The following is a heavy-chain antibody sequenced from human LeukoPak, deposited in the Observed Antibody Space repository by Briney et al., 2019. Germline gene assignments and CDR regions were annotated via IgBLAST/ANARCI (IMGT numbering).Heavy chain of an antibody. V-gene: IGHV4-4*07. CDR2: MSSGGST. D-gene: IGHD3-22*01. CDR1: GASISSSY. CDR3: ARDQTHYVSSGYYYVTYLQH. J-gene: IGHJ1*01. Sequence: SETLSLTCTVSGASISSSYCTWIWQSAGEGLEWIGRMSSGGSTTYNPSFKGRVTMSLDTSKRQFSLNLSSVTAADTAVYFCARDQTHYVSSGYYYVTYLQHWGQGILVTVSS.